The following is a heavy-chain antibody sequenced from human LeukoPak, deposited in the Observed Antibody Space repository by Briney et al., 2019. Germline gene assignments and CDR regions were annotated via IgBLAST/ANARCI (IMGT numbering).Heavy chain of an antibody. CDR1: GFTFSSYS. J-gene: IGHJ6*02. Sequence: GGSLRLSCAASGFTFSSYSMNWVRQAPGKGLEWVSSISSSSSYIYYADSVKGRFTISRDNAKNSLYLQMNSLRAEDTALYYCAKVSLRYYYYGMDVWGQGTTVTVSS. CDR2: ISSSSSYI. V-gene: IGHV3-21*04. CDR3: AKVSLRYYYYGMDV.